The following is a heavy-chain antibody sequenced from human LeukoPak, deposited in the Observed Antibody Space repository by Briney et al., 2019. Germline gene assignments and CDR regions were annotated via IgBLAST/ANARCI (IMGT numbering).Heavy chain of an antibody. V-gene: IGHV4-38-2*02. CDR2: IYHSGST. CDR1: GYSISSGYY. CDR3: ARVSVVVNRYYYYMDV. Sequence: SETLSLTCTVSGYSISSGYYWGWIRQPPGKGLEWIGSIYHSGSTYYNPSLKSRVTISVDTSKNQFSLKLSSVTAADTAVYYCARVSVVVNRYYYYMDVWGKGTAVTVSS. D-gene: IGHD3-22*01. J-gene: IGHJ6*03.